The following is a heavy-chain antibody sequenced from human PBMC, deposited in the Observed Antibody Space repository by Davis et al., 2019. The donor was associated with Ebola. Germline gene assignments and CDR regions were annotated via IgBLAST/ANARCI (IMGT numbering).Heavy chain of an antibody. CDR1: GYTFSSYS. D-gene: IGHD2-2*01. CDR2: IKGDNGKV. J-gene: IGHJ4*02. CDR3: ARGVVVPTD. V-gene: IGHV1-3*01. Sequence: ASVKVSCKASGYTFSSYSMHWVRQAPGQGLEWMGWIKGDNGKVKYSQKFQGRLTITRDTSASTAYMELSNLISEDTASYYYARGVVVPTDWGQGTLVTVSS.